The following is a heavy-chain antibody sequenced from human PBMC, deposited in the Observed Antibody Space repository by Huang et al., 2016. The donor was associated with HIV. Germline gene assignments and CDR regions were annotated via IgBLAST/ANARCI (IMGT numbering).Heavy chain of an antibody. CDR2: FAPEHGET. V-gene: IGHV1-24*01. Sequence: QVQLVQSGAEVKKPGASVKVSCKVSGYTLTELSIHWVRHAPGKGLEWMGGFAPEHGETNYAKNFQGRVTMTEDTSTDTAYMELNSLRSEDTAVYYCATGFDTYYDIWGQGTMVIASS. CDR1: GYTLTELS. D-gene: IGHD2-21*01. J-gene: IGHJ3*02. CDR3: ATGFDTYYDI.